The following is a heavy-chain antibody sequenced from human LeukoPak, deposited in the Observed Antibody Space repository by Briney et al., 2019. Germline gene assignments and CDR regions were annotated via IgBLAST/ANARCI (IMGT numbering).Heavy chain of an antibody. J-gene: IGHJ5*02. V-gene: IGHV4-61*01. Sequence: SSETLSLSCTVSGASVSSGSYYWSWIRQPPGEGLEWLGYVRSSGSSNYNPSLKSRVAILVDTPKNQFTLKLSSVTAADTAVYFCAREGTSGGLNWLDPWGQGTLVTVSS. CDR2: VRSSGSS. D-gene: IGHD3-10*01. CDR3: AREGTSGGLNWLDP. CDR1: GASVSSGSYY.